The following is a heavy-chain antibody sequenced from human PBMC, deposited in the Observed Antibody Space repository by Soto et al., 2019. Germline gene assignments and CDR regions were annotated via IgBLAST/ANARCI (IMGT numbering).Heavy chain of an antibody. D-gene: IGHD3-22*01. V-gene: IGHV3-74*01. Sequence: LRLSCAASGFTFSSYWMHWVRQAPGKGRVWVSRISPDGKNTNYADSVKGRFTISRDNAKNTVFLQMNSLRVEDMAVYYCVRGASSGYYRIDYWGKGALVTVSS. CDR1: GFTFSSYW. CDR3: VRGASSGYYRIDY. J-gene: IGHJ4*02. CDR2: ISPDGKNT.